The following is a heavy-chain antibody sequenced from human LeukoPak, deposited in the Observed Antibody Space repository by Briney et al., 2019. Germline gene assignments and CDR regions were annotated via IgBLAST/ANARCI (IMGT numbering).Heavy chain of an antibody. D-gene: IGHD5-12*01. CDR3: ARDQHSGYDYRSGYYYYGMDV. Sequence: GRSLRLSCEASGFTFSSYAMHWVRQAPGKGLEWVAVISYDGSNKYYADSVKGRFTISRDNSKNTLYLQMNSLRAEDTAVYYCARDQHSGYDYRSGYYYYGMDVWGQGTTVTVSS. J-gene: IGHJ6*02. CDR2: ISYDGSNK. CDR1: GFTFSSYA. V-gene: IGHV3-30-3*01.